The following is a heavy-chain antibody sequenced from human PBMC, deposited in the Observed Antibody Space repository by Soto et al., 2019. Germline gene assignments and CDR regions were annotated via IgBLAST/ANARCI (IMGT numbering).Heavy chain of an antibody. CDR3: ARDPNKGGIQLWLKVGWFDP. D-gene: IGHD5-18*01. Sequence: GASVKVSCKASGYTFTSYGISWVRQAPGQGLEWMGWISAYNGNTNYAQKLQGRVTMTTDTSTSTAYMELRSLRSDDTAVYYCARDPNKGGIQLWLKVGWFDPWGQGTLVTVSS. J-gene: IGHJ5*02. CDR2: ISAYNGNT. V-gene: IGHV1-18*01. CDR1: GYTFTSYG.